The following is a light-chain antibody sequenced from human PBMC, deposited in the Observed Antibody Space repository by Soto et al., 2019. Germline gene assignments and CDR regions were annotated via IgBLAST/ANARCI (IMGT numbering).Light chain of an antibody. Sequence: DIQMTQSPSTLSASVGDRVTITCRASQSISVYLAWYQQRPREAPTLLIYGGSSLESAVPSRFSGSGSGTESTLTISLLQPAVFANYYCHHYAHSSPTCGQGTKLEI. CDR2: GGS. V-gene: IGKV1-5*01. J-gene: IGKJ2*01. CDR1: QSISVY. CDR3: HHYAHSSPT.